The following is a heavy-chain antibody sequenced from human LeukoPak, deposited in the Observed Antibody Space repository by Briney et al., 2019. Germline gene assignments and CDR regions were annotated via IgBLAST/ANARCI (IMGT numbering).Heavy chain of an antibody. D-gene: IGHD3-10*01. J-gene: IGHJ6*03. CDR1: GFTLNNYG. CDR2: ISYDGSDK. V-gene: IGHV3-33*05. Sequence: GGSLRLSCAASGFTLNNYGMHWFRQAPGKGLEWVAAISYDGSDKYYADSVRGRFTISRDSSKNTLYLQMNSLRGDDTAVYYCARVPFGITTYYYYYMDVWGKGTTVTVSS. CDR3: ARVPFGITTYYYYYMDV.